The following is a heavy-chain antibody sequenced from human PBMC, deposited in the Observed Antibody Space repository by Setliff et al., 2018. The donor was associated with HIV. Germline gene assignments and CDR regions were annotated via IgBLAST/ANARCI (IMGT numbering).Heavy chain of an antibody. Sequence: GALRLSCAASGFTVSDNYMTWVRQAPGKGLEWVSFIYSDSSTYYTGSVKGRFTISRDNSKNTLYLQMSSLRVEDTAVYYCVKDRWVDYWGQGTLVTVSS. CDR1: GFTVSDNY. V-gene: IGHV3-53*05. CDR3: VKDRWVDY. D-gene: IGHD1-26*01. J-gene: IGHJ4*02. CDR2: IYSDSST.